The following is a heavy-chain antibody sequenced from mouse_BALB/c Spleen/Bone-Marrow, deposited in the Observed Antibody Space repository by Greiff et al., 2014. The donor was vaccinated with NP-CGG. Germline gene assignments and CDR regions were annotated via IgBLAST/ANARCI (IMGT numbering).Heavy chain of an antibody. V-gene: IGHV5-12-1*01. J-gene: IGHJ4*01. CDR3: ARLDYGNYEGGAMDY. D-gene: IGHD2-1*01. Sequence: EVQRVESGGGLVKPGGSLKLSCAASGFAFSSYDMSWVRQTPEKRLEWVAYISSGGGSTYYPDTVKGRFTISRDNAKNTLYLQMSSLKSEDTAMYYCARLDYGNYEGGAMDYWGQGTSVTVSS. CDR2: ISSGGGST. CDR1: GFAFSSYD.